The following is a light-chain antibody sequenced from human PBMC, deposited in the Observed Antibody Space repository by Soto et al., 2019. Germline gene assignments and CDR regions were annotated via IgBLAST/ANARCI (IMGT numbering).Light chain of an antibody. V-gene: IGLV2-14*01. CDR1: SSDVGGYNY. Sequence: QSALTQPASVSGSPRQSITISCTGTSSDVGGYNYVSWYQQHPGKAPKLMIYEVSNRPSGVSNRFSGSKSGNTASLTISGLQAEDEADYYCSSYTSSSTPYVFGTGTKLTVL. CDR2: EVS. J-gene: IGLJ1*01. CDR3: SSYTSSSTPYV.